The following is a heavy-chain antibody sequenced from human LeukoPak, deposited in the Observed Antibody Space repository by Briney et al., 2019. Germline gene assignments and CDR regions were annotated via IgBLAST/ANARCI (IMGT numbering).Heavy chain of an antibody. V-gene: IGHV3-21*01. CDR2: ISSSSSYI. J-gene: IGHJ4*02. Sequence: GGSLRLSCAASGFSFTNYSMNWVRQATGQGLEWVSSISSSSSYIYYADSVKGRFTISRDNAKNSLYLQMNSLRAEDTAVYYCARVTAMARNVGYYFDYWGQGTLVTVSS. D-gene: IGHD5-18*01. CDR3: ARVTAMARNVGYYFDY. CDR1: GFSFTNYS.